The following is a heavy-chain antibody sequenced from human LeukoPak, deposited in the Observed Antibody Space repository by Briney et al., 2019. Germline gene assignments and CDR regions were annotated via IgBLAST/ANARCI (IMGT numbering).Heavy chain of an antibody. CDR3: ARGTQYCSGGSCYYFDY. CDR2: INHSGST. V-gene: IGHV4-34*01. Sequence: PSETLSLTCAVYGGSFSGYYWSWIRQPPGKGLEWIGEINHSGSTNYNPSLKSRVTISVDTSKNQFSLKLSSVTAADTAVYYCARGTQYCSGGSCYYFDYWGQGTLVTVSS. D-gene: IGHD2-15*01. J-gene: IGHJ4*02. CDR1: GGSFSGYY.